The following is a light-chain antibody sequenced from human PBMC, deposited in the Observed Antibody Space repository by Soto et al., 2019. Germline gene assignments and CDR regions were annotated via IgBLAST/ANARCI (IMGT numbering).Light chain of an antibody. J-gene: IGLJ3*02. V-gene: IGLV2-14*01. Sequence: QSVLTQPASVSGSPGQSITISCTGTSSDVGGYKYVSWYQQHPGKAPKLMIYEVSNRPSGVSNRFSGYKSGNTASLTISGLQAEDEADYYCSSYTSSSTKLFGGGTKVTVL. CDR3: SSYTSSSTKL. CDR1: SSDVGGYKY. CDR2: EVS.